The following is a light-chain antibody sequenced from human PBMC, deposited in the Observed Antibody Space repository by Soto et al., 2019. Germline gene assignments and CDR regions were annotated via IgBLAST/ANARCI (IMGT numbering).Light chain of an antibody. Sequence: DIQMTQYPSSLSASVGARVSTTCQASEDIRTSLSWFQHKPGRAPKLLIYGADYLETGVPSRFRGSGSVTDITLTINNLQPEDPATYYCQHYNNLPPVTFDPATIVDI. J-gene: IGKJ3*01. CDR1: EDIRTS. V-gene: IGKV1-33*01. CDR2: GAD. CDR3: QHYNNLPPVT.